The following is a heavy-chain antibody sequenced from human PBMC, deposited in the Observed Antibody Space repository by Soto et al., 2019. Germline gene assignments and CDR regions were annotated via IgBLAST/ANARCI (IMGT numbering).Heavy chain of an antibody. CDR1: EYTFSDAW. CDR3: TADHWX. V-gene: IGHV3-15*01. Sequence: GGSLRLSCVVFEYTFSDAWMSWVRQAPGKGLEWVDRINRKIDGETTDYAAPVEGRFTIARDDSKNTLYLQMSSLKIEDTAVYFCTADHWXWGQVTLVTVSX. D-gene: IGHD3-3*01. J-gene: IGHJ4*02. CDR2: INRKIDGETT.